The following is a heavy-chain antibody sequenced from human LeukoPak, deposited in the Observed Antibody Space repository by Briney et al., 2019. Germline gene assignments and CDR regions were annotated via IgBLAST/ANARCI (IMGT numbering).Heavy chain of an antibody. CDR1: GFTFSSYD. D-gene: IGHD1-26*01. CDR3: ASRGMGVGAESF. Sequence: GGSLRLSCAASGFTFSSYDMSWVRQAPGKGLEWVSAISGSGGSTYYADSVKGRFTISRDNSKNTLYLQMNSLRAEDTAVYYCASRGMGVGAESFWGQGTLVTVSS. V-gene: IGHV3-23*01. J-gene: IGHJ4*02. CDR2: ISGSGGST.